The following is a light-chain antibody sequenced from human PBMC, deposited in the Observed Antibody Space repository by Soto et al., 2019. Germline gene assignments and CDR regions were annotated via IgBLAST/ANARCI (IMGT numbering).Light chain of an antibody. V-gene: IGKV3-20*01. CDR2: GAS. CDR3: HQYFTSPWT. Sequence: EIVLTQSPGTLSLSPGDRATLSCRASQSVSGSYLAWYQQKPGQAPRLLIYGASSRATGIPDRFSGSGYGTELPLTISRLEPEDFAVYYCHQYFTSPWTLGQGTKVEIK. CDR1: QSVSGSY. J-gene: IGKJ1*01.